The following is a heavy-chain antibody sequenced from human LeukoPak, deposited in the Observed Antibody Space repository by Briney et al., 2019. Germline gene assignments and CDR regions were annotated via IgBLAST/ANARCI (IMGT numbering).Heavy chain of an antibody. CDR2: ISYDGSNK. CDR1: GFTFSSYA. D-gene: IGHD3-22*01. J-gene: IGHJ4*02. CDR3: ASSGYYRRGYFDY. V-gene: IGHV3-30-3*01. Sequence: GGSLRLSCAASGFTFSSYAMPWVRQAPGKGLEWVAVISYDGSNKYYADSVKGRFTISRDNSKNTLYLQMNSLRAEDTAVYYCASSGYYRRGYFDYWGQGTLVTASS.